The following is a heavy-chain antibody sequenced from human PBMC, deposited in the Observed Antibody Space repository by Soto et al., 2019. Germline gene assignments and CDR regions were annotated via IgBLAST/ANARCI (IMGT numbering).Heavy chain of an antibody. J-gene: IGHJ6*02. CDR1: GFTFGSYA. CDR3: AKGSRSGEVSAERVYDMAV. CDR2: TRSNGEYT. V-gene: IGHV3-23*01. Sequence: GSLRLSCAGSGFTFGSYAMTWVRQAPGKGLEWVSTTRSNGEYTYYSNSVKGRFTVSRDNSKNTLYLEMSSLRAEDTAVYYCAKGSRSGEVSAERVYDMAVWGQGTTVAVFS. D-gene: IGHD2-2*01.